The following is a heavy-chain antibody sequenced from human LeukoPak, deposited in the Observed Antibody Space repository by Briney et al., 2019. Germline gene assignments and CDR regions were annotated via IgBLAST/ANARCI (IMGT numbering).Heavy chain of an antibody. CDR3: AREGYYDFWGVSRNYYYMEV. CDR2: ISAYNGNT. J-gene: IGHJ6*03. Sequence: GASVKVSCKASGYTFTSYGISWVRQAPGQGLEWMGWISAYNGNTNYAQKLQGRVTMTTDTSTSTAYMELRSLRSDDTAVYYCAREGYYDFWGVSRNYYYMEVGGKGPTVTVPS. D-gene: IGHD3-3*01. V-gene: IGHV1-18*01. CDR1: GYTFTSYG.